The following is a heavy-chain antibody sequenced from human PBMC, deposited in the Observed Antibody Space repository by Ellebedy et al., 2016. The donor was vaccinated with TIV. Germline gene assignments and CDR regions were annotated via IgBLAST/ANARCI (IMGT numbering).Heavy chain of an antibody. V-gene: IGHV3-30*18. J-gene: IGHJ6*02. D-gene: IGHD3-3*01. CDR2: ISYDGSNK. CDR1: GFTFSSYG. Sequence: GGSLRLXCAASGFTFSSYGMHWVRQAPGKGLEWVAVISYDGSNKYYADSVKGRFTISRDNSKNTLYLQMNSLRAEDTAVYYCAKSQKTPALPHLEWLLTYYYYYGMDVWGQGTTVTVSS. CDR3: AKSQKTPALPHLEWLLTYYYYYGMDV.